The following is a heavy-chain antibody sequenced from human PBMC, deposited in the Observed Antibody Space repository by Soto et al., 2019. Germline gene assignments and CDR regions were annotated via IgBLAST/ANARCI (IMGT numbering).Heavy chain of an antibody. CDR2: IYHSGST. Sequence: TLSLTCAVSGGSISSGGYSWSWIRQPPGKGLEWIGYIYHSGSTYYNPSLKSRVTISVDRSKNQFSLKLSSVTAADTAVYYCARVTGPWGQGTLVTVYS. V-gene: IGHV4-30-2*01. CDR1: GGSISSGGYS. CDR3: ARVTGP. J-gene: IGHJ5*02.